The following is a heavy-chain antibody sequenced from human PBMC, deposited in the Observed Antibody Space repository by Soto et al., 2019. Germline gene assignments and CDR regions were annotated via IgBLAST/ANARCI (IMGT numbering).Heavy chain of an antibody. J-gene: IGHJ4*02. CDR3: AREGDGYKYFDQ. CDR1: GHTFTNYY. D-gene: IGHD5-12*01. V-gene: IGHV1-46*01. CDR2: INPRDDSI. Sequence: QVQLVQSGAEVKKPGASVKVSCKASGHTFTNYYMHWVRQAPGQGLEWMGLINPRDDSISYAQKFQGRVTVTRDTSTSTVYMELSSVRSDDTAVYYCAREGDGYKYFDQWGQGTLVTVSS.